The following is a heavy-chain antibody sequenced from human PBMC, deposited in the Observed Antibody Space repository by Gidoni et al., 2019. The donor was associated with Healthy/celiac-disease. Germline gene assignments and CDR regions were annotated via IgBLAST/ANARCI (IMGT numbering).Heavy chain of an antibody. CDR2: ISYDGSNK. D-gene: IGHD6-13*01. V-gene: IGHV3-30-3*01. J-gene: IGHJ5*02. CDR1: GFTFSSYA. Sequence: QVQLVESGGGVVQPGRSLRLSCAASGFTFSSYAMHWVRQAPGKGLEWVAVISYDGSNKYYADSVKGRFTISRDNSKNTLYLQMNSLRAEDTAVYYCARALGTAAGTYNWFDPWGQGTLVTVSS. CDR3: ARALGTAAGTYNWFDP.